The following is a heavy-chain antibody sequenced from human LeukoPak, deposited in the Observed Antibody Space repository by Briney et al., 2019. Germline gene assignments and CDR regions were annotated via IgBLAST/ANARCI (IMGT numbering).Heavy chain of an antibody. D-gene: IGHD2-2*01. CDR3: TRLGYEAT. CDR2: ITSDGSST. CDR1: GFTFSNAW. V-gene: IGHV3-74*01. Sequence: PGGSLRLSCAASGFTFSNAWMSWVRQAPGKGLVWVSRITSDGSSTIYADSVKGRFTISRDNAKNTLYLQMNSLRAEDTAVYYCTRLGYEATWGQGTLVTVSS. J-gene: IGHJ4*02.